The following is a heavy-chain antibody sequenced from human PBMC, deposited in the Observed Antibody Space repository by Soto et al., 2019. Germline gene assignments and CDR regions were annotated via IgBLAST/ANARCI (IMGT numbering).Heavy chain of an antibody. J-gene: IGHJ1*01. Sequence: EVYMVESGGGLVEPGRSLRLSCKGSGFPFANFLMSWFRQAPGKGLEWVGFIRSQPYGGTKQYAASVRGRFTISRDDSKVIAYLQMNSLKSEDSGVYYCIGSFPFWGQGTLVTVSS. V-gene: IGHV3-49*03. D-gene: IGHD3-10*01. CDR3: IGSFPF. CDR1: GFPFANFL. CDR2: IRSQPYGGTK.